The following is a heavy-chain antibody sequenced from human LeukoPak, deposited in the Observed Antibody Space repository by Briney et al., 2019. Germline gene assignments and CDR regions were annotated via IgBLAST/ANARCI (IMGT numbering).Heavy chain of an antibody. Sequence: SGGSLRLSCAASGFTFSSYAMSWVRQAPVKGLEWVSAISGSGGSTYYADSVKGRFTISRDNSKNTVYLQMNSLRAEDTAVYYCAKDTSPRYFDWLLKGLLFDYWGQGTLVTVSS. CDR1: GFTFSSYA. CDR3: AKDTSPRYFDWLLKGLLFDY. D-gene: IGHD3-9*01. CDR2: ISGSGGST. V-gene: IGHV3-23*01. J-gene: IGHJ4*02.